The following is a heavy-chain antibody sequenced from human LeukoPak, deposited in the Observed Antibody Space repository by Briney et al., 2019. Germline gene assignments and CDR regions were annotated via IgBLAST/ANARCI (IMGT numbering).Heavy chain of an antibody. Sequence: PGGSLRLSCAASGFTFSNAWMSWVRQAPGKGLEWVGRIKSKTDGGTTDYAAPVKGRFTISRDDSKNTLYLQMNSLKTEDTAVYYCTTDPAGDRYYDILTGYQIYGMDVWGQGTTVTVSS. CDR2: IKSKTDGGTT. CDR1: GFTFSNAW. CDR3: TTDPAGDRYYDILTGYQIYGMDV. J-gene: IGHJ6*02. V-gene: IGHV3-15*01. D-gene: IGHD3-9*01.